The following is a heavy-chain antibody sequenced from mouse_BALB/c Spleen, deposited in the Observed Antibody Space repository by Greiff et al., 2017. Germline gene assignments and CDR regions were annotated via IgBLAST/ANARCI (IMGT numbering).Heavy chain of an antibody. CDR3: ARVGVLRTTVVNYYAMDY. CDR2: IDPANGNT. J-gene: IGHJ4*01. D-gene: IGHD1-1*01. CDR1: GFNIKDTY. Sequence: VQLQQSGAELVKPGASVKLSCTASGFNIKDTYMHWVKQRPEQGLEWIGRIDPANGNTKYDPKFQGKATMTADTSSNTAYLQLSSLTSEDTAVYYCARVGVLRTTVVNYYAMDYWGQGTSVTVSS. V-gene: IGHV14-3*02.